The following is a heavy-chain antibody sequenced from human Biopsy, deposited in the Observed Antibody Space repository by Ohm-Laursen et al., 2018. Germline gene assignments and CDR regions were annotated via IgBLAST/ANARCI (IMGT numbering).Heavy chain of an antibody. J-gene: IGHJ6*02. D-gene: IGHD1-26*01. CDR3: ARDRGGARYGMDV. V-gene: IGHV3-9*01. CDR2: IRRNSAII. CDR1: GFTFDDYG. Sequence: SLRLSCAVFGFTFDDYGMHWVRQPPGKGLEWVSGIRRNSAIIDYADSVRGRFTISRDNARRFLFLQMNNLKSEDTAFYYCARDRGGARYGMDVWGRGTTVTVSS.